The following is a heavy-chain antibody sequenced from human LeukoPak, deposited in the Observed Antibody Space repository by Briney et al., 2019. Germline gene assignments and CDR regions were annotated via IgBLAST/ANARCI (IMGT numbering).Heavy chain of an antibody. J-gene: IGHJ4*02. V-gene: IGHV3-23*01. CDR3: TKGRGTTVTAAANY. Sequence: GGSLRLSCAASGFTFSNYSMSWVRQAPGKGLEWVSTISGTGGTTYYADSVKGRFTISRDNSKNTLFLQFNSLRADDTAVYYCTKGRGTTVTAAANYWGQGTLVTVSS. CDR2: ISGTGGTT. D-gene: IGHD4-17*01. CDR1: GFTFSNYS.